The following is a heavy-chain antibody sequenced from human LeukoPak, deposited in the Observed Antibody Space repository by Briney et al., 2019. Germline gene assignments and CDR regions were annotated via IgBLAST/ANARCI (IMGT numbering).Heavy chain of an antibody. V-gene: IGHV3-23*01. CDR2: ISDSDGST. J-gene: IGHJ4*02. CDR1: GFTFSSYA. CDR3: AKGPRFLEWLPWACDY. Sequence: GGSLRLPCAASGFTFSSYAMNWVRQAPGKGLEWVSTISDSDGSTYYADSVKGRFTISRDNSKNTLYLQMNSLRAGDTAIYYCAKGPRFLEWLPWACDYWGQGTLVTVSS. D-gene: IGHD3-3*01.